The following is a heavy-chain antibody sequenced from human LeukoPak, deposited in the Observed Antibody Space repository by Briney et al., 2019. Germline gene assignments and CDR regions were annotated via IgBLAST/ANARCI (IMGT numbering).Heavy chain of an antibody. CDR1: GDSISSYY. V-gene: IGHV4-59*08. CDR3: ARHYYDSSGSHFDY. CDR2: IHYYGST. J-gene: IGHJ4*02. D-gene: IGHD3-22*01. Sequence: SETLSLTCTVSGDSISSYYWSWIRQPPGKGLEWIGFIHYYGSTNYNPSLKSRVTISVDTSKNHFSPRLTSVTAADTAVYYCARHYYDSSGSHFDYWGREPWSPSPQ.